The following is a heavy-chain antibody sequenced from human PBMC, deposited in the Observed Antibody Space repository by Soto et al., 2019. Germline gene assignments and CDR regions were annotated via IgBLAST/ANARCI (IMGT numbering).Heavy chain of an antibody. CDR2: INPNSGGT. D-gene: IGHD4-17*01. J-gene: IGHJ3*02. CDR1: GYTFTGYY. CDR3: ARGVEKGTWGDYVETFDVYTYAFDI. Sequence: QVQLVQSGAEVKKPGASVKVSCKASGYTFTGYYMHWVRQAPGQGLEWMGWINPNSGGTNYAQKFQGWVTMTRDTSISTAYMELSRLRSDDTAVYYCARGVEKGTWGDYVETFDVYTYAFDIWGQGTMVTVSS. V-gene: IGHV1-2*04.